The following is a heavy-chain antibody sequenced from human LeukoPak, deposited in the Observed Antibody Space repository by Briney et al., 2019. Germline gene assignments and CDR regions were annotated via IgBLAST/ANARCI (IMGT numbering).Heavy chain of an antibody. V-gene: IGHV4-4*07. D-gene: IGHD2-15*01. CDR2: IYTSGST. Sequence: SETLSLTCTVSGGSISSYYWSWIRQPAGKGLEWIGRIYTSGSTNYNPSLKSRVTMSVDTSKNQFSLKLSSVTAADTAVYYCAKDGRIAVVVAAHAFDIWGQGTMVTVSS. CDR3: AKDGRIAVVVAAHAFDI. CDR1: GGSISSYY. J-gene: IGHJ3*02.